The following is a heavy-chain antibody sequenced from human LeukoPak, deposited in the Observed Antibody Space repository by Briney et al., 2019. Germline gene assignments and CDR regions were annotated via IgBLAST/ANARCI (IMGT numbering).Heavy chain of an antibody. V-gene: IGHV3-23*01. J-gene: IGHJ3*02. CDR1: GFTLSSYA. CDR2: ISGSGYST. D-gene: IGHD1-26*01. Sequence: PGGSLRLSCAASGFTLSSYAMSWVRQAPGKGLEWVSGISGSGYSTYYADSVKGRFTISRDNSKNTLYLQMNSLRAEDTAVYYCASGRAFDIWGQGTMVTVSS. CDR3: ASGRAFDI.